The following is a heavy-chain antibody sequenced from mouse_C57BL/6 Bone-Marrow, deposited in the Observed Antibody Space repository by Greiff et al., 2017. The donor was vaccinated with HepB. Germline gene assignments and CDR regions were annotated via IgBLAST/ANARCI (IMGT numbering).Heavy chain of an antibody. CDR2: IDPSDSYT. Sequence: QVQLQQPGAELVMPGASVKLSCKASGYTFTSYWMHWVKQRPGQGLEWIGEIDPSDSYTNYNQKFKGKSTLTVDKSSSTAYMQLSSLTSEDSAVYYYARFDYFDYWGQGTTLTVSS. J-gene: IGHJ2*01. V-gene: IGHV1-69*01. CDR3: ARFDYFDY. CDR1: GYTFTSYW.